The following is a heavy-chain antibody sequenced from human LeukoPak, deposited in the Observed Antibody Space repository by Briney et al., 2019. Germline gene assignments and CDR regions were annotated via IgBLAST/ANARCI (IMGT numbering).Heavy chain of an antibody. CDR1: GHTFTGYF. V-gene: IGHV1-2*02. CDR2: INPNSGGT. CDR3: ARLPVVPAAMIQDY. D-gene: IGHD2-2*01. J-gene: IGHJ4*02. Sequence: ASVKVSCKASGHTFTGYFMHWVRQAPGQGLEWMGWINPNSGGTNYAQKFQGRVTMTRDTSISTAYMELSRLRSDDTAVYYCARLPVVPAAMIQDYWGQGTLVTVSS.